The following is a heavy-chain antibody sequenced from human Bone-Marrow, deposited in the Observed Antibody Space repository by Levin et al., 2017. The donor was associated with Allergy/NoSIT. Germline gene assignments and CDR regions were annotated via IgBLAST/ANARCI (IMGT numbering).Heavy chain of an antibody. J-gene: IGHJ4*02. CDR1: GFTFSSHW. CDR2: TNSDGART. V-gene: IGHV3-74*01. CDR3: ARSPITMVVPNRLDY. D-gene: IGHD3-22*01. Sequence: GGSLRLSCAASGFTFSSHWMHWVRQVPGKGLVWVSRTNSDGARTTYADSVKGRFTISRDNAKNTLYLQMNGLGAEDTAFYFCARSPITMVVPNRLDYWGQGTLVTVSS.